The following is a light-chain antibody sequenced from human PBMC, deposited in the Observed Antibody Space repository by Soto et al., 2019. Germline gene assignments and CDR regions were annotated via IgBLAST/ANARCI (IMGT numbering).Light chain of an antibody. V-gene: IGLV1-44*01. J-gene: IGLJ3*02. CDR3: AAWDDSLNGRV. CDR2: SNN. Sequence: QSVLTQPPSASGTPGQRVTISCSGSSSNIGSNTVNWYQQLPGTAPKLLIYSNNQRPSGVPDRFSGSKSVNSASLAISGLQSEDEADYYCAAWDDSLNGRVFGGGTKLTGL. CDR1: SSNIGSNT.